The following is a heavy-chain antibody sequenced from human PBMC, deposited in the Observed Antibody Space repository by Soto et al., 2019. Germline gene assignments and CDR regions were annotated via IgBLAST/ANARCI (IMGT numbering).Heavy chain of an antibody. Sequence: PGESLKISCKGSGYSFTSYWIGWARQMPGKGLEWMGRIDPSDSYTNYSPSFQGHVTISADKSISTAYLQWSSLKASDTAMYYCARHRTDYYYYYGMDVWGQGTTVTV. CDR1: GYSFTSYW. V-gene: IGHV5-10-1*01. J-gene: IGHJ6*02. CDR3: ARHRTDYYYYYGMDV. CDR2: IDPSDSYT.